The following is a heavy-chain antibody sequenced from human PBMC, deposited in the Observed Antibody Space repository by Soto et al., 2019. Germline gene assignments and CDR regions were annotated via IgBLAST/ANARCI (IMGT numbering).Heavy chain of an antibody. CDR2: IRSQGDGGTA. Sequence: QLVESGGGFVKPGMSLRLTCAASGFTFSDAWMTWVRQAPGKVLERVGLIRSQGDGGTADYAPPVRGRFTISRDDAQNMVYLHMDNLQAEDTAVYYCITAPLRWGRGTLVTVSS. J-gene: IGHJ4*02. CDR1: GFTFSDAW. CDR3: ITAPLR. V-gene: IGHV3-15*01.